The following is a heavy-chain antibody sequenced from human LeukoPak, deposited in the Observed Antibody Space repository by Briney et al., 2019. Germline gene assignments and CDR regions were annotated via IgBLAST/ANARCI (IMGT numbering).Heavy chain of an antibody. V-gene: IGHV4-59*08. J-gene: IGHJ6*02. D-gene: IGHD3-10*01. Sequence: SETLSLTCTVSGGSISSYYWSWIRQPPGKGLEWIGYIYYSGSTNYNPSLKSRVTISVDTSKNQFSLKLSSVTAADTAVYYCARFGRYHYYYGMDVWGQGTTVTVSS. CDR1: GGSISSYY. CDR3: ARFGRYHYYYGMDV. CDR2: IYYSGST.